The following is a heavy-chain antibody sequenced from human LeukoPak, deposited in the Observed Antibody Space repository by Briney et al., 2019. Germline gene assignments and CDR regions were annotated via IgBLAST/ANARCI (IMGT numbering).Heavy chain of an antibody. CDR2: ISAYNGNT. V-gene: IGHV1-18*04. D-gene: IGHD3-10*01. CDR1: GYTFTSYG. CDR3: ARAKRKSMVRGVIIEGNWFDP. J-gene: IGHJ5*02. Sequence: ASVRVSCKASGYTFTSYGISWVRQAPGQGLEWMGWISAYNGNTNYPQKLQGRVTMTTDTSTSTAYMELRSLRSDDTAVYYCARAKRKSMVRGVIIEGNWFDPWGQGTLVTVSS.